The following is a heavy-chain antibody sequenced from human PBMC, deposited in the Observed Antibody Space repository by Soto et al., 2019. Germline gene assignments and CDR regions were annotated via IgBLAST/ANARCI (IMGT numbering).Heavy chain of an antibody. CDR3: ARGRTSSPTPGDY. CDR1: GDSISSGGFS. D-gene: IGHD2-2*01. J-gene: IGHJ4*02. Sequence: SETLSLTCAVSGDSISSGGFSWSWIRQPPGKGLEWIGYIYYSGSTYYNPSLKSRVTISVDTSKNQFSLKLSSVTAADTAVYYCARGRTSSPTPGDYWGQGTLVTVSS. CDR2: IYYSGST. V-gene: IGHV4-31*11.